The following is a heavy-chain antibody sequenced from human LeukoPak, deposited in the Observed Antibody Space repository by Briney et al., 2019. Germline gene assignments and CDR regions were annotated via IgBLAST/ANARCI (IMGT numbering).Heavy chain of an antibody. D-gene: IGHD4-23*01. Sequence: PSETLSLTCAVSGYSISSGYYWGWIRQPPGKGLEWIGSIYHSGSTYYNPSLKGRVTISVDTSKNQFSLKLSSVTAADTAMYYCARHLGDYGGNDRVDWFDPWGQGTLVTVSS. J-gene: IGHJ5*02. CDR2: IYHSGST. CDR3: ARHLGDYGGNDRVDWFDP. CDR1: GYSISSGYY. V-gene: IGHV4-38-2*01.